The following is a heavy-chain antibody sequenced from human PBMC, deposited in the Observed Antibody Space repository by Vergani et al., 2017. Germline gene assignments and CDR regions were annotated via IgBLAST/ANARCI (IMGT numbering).Heavy chain of an antibody. CDR1: GFTFSSYA. Sequence: VQLVESGGGVVQPGGSLRLSCAASGFTFSSYAMSWVRQAPGKGLEWVSAISGSGGSTYYADSVKSRFTISRDNSKNTLYLQMNSLRAEDTAVYYCAKDGRGYCSSTSCDARYYYYYMDVWGK. D-gene: IGHD2-2*01. J-gene: IGHJ6*03. CDR3: AKDGRGYCSSTSCDARYYYYYMDV. V-gene: IGHV3-23*04. CDR2: ISGSGGST.